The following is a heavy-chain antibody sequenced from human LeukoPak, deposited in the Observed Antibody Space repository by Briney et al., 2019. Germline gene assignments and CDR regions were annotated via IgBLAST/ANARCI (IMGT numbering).Heavy chain of an antibody. CDR3: ARVAMTGSFDHWYFDL. D-gene: IGHD3-9*01. J-gene: IGHJ2*01. Sequence: SETLSLTCAVSGEMFSGHYWSWIRQPPGKGLEYIGEINDNGRTIYNPSLESRVTISVDTSKNQVSLNLNSVTAADTALYYCARVAMTGSFDHWYFDLGGRGTLVIVSS. CDR1: GEMFSGHY. CDR2: INDNGRT. V-gene: IGHV4-34*01.